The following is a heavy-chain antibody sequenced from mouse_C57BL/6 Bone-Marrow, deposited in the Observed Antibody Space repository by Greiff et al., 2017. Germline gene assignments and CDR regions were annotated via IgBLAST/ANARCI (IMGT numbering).Heavy chain of an antibody. Sequence: EVKLLQSGGGLVKPGGSLKLSCAASGFTFSSSAMSWVRQTPEKRLEWVATISDGGSYTYYPDNVKGRFTISTDNAKNNLYLQMSHLKSEDTAMYYCARPVLGYFDYWGQGTTLTVSS. CDR1: GFTFSSSA. J-gene: IGHJ2*01. D-gene: IGHD1-1*01. V-gene: IGHV5-4*03. CDR2: ISDGGSYT. CDR3: ARPVLGYFDY.